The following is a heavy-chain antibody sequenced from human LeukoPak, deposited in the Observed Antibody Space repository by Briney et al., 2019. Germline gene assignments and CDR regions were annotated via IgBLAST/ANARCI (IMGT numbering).Heavy chain of an antibody. CDR2: ISAYNGNT. Sequence: GASVKVSCKASGYTFTSYGISWVRQAPGQGLEWMGWISAYNGNTNYAQKLQGRVTMTTDTSTSTAYMELRSLRSDDTAVYYCARFQMIVVVSYYYDGMDVWGQGTTVTVSS. J-gene: IGHJ6*02. V-gene: IGHV1-18*01. D-gene: IGHD3-22*01. CDR1: GYTFTSYG. CDR3: ARFQMIVVVSYYYDGMDV.